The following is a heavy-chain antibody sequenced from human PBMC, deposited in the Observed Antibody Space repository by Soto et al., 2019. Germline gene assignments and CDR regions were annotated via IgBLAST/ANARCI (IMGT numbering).Heavy chain of an antibody. CDR3: AKVSGFFSYRAAAGIKASKNWFDP. CDR2: ISDSGGST. J-gene: IGHJ5*02. Sequence: GGSLRLSCAASGFTFSSYSMSWVRQAPGKGLEWVSAISDSGGSTYYADSVKDRFTISRDNSKNTLYLQMNSLRAEDTAVYYCAKVSGFFSYRAAAGIKASKNWFDPWGQGTLVTVSS. D-gene: IGHD6-13*01. CDR1: GFTFSSYS. V-gene: IGHV3-23*01.